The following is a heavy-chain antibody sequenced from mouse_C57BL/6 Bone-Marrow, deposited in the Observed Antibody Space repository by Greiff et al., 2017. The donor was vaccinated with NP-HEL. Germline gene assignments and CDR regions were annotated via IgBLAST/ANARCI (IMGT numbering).Heavy chain of an antibody. CDR3: ARGGYHWYFGV. CDR2: IYPGGGYT. V-gene: IGHV1-63*01. Sequence: QVQLQQSGAELVRPGTSVKMSCKASGYTFTNYWIGWAKQRPGHGLEWIGDIYPGGGYTNYNEKFKGKATLTADKSSSTAYMQFSSLTSEDSAIYYGARGGYHWYFGVWGTGTTVTVSS. J-gene: IGHJ1*03. CDR1: GYTFTNYW. D-gene: IGHD2-2*01.